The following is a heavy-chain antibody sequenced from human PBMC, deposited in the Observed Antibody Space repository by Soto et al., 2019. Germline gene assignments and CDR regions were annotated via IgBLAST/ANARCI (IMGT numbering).Heavy chain of an antibody. CDR3: ARGGSSSSSDYYGMDV. V-gene: IGHV3-33*01. CDR2: IWYDGSNK. J-gene: IGHJ6*02. CDR1: AFTISTYG. D-gene: IGHD6-6*01. Sequence: GGSLRLSCAASAFTISTYGMHWVRQAPGKGLEWVAVIWYDGSNKYYADSVKGRFTISRDNSKNTLHLQMNSLRAEDTAVFYCARGGSSSSSDYYGMDVWGQGTTVTVSS.